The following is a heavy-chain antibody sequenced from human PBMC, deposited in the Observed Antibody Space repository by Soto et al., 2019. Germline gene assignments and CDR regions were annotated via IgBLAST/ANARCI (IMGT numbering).Heavy chain of an antibody. CDR2: INPSGGST. J-gene: IGHJ5*02. CDR1: GYTFTSYY. Sequence: ASVKVSCKASGYTFTSYYMHWVRQAPGQGLEWMGIINPSGGSTSYAQKFQGRVTMTRDTSTSTVYMELSSLRSEDTTVYHCAREDGSITGTSDGNWFDPWGQGTLATVSS. CDR3: AREDGSITGTSDGNWFDP. V-gene: IGHV1-46*01. D-gene: IGHD1-7*01.